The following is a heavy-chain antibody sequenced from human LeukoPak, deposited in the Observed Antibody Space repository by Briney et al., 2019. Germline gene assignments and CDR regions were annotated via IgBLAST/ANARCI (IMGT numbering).Heavy chain of an antibody. CDR3: ARSSRRFGVVTRSWFDP. V-gene: IGHV4-59*08. CDR2: IYYSGST. J-gene: IGHJ5*02. D-gene: IGHD3-3*01. CDR1: GGSISSYY. Sequence: PSETLSLTCTVSGGSISSYYWSWIRQPPGKGLEWIGYIYYSGSTNYNPSLKSRVTISVDTSKNQFSLKLSSVTAADTAVYYCARSSRRFGVVTRSWFDPRGQGTLVTVSS.